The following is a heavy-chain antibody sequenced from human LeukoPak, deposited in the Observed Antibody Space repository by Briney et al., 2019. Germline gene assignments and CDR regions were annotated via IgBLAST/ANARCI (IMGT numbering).Heavy chain of an antibody. D-gene: IGHD6-6*01. CDR3: ATSYSSSSQIDY. J-gene: IGHJ4*02. CDR1: GYSISSGYY. V-gene: IGHV4-61*01. CDR2: IYYSGST. Sequence: SETLSLTCAVSGYSISSGYYWGWIRQPPGKGLEWIGYIYYSGSTNYNPSLKSRVTISVDTSKNQFSLKLSSVTAADTAVYYCATSYSSSSQIDYWGRGTLVTVSS.